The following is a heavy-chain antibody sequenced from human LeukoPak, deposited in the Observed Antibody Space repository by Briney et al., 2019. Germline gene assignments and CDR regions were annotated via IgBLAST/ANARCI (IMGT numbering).Heavy chain of an antibody. J-gene: IGHJ4*02. CDR3: ASYGSGSYYSSFDY. CDR1: GFTFSSYW. D-gene: IGHD3-10*01. V-gene: IGHV3-7*03. CDR2: IKQDGSEK. Sequence: GGSLRLSCAASGFTFSSYWMSWVRQAPGKGLEWVANIKQDGSEKYYVDSVKGRFTISRDNAKNSLYLQMNSLRAEDTAVCYCASYGSGSYYSSFDYWGQGTLVTVSS.